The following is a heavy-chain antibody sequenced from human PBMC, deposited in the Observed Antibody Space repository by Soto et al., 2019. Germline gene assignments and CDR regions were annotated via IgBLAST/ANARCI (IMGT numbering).Heavy chain of an antibody. CDR3: AREWADGYNDCFDS. J-gene: IGHJ4*02. CDR2: IYYTGST. Sequence: QVQLQESGPGLVKPSETLSLTCTVSGGSVSGGSYYWTWIRQPPGKGLEWIGYIYYTGSTSYNPSLKSRVTISVDTSKNQLSLRLNSVTAADTAVYYCAREWADGYNDCFDSWGQGTLVTVSS. V-gene: IGHV4-61*01. CDR1: GGSVSGGSYY. D-gene: IGHD5-12*01.